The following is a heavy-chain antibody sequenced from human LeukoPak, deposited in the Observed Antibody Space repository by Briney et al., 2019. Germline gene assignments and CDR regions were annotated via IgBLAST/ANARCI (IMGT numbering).Heavy chain of an antibody. CDR2: IYHSGST. Sequence: SETLSLTCTVSGYSISSGYYWGWIRQPPGKGLEWIGNIYHSGSTYSNPSLKSRVTISLDTSQNQFSLKLTSVTPADTAVYYCAKTAKYYYGSETYYFFEYWGQGTLVTVSS. CDR3: AKTAKYYYGSETYYFFEY. V-gene: IGHV4-38-2*02. D-gene: IGHD3-10*01. CDR1: GYSISSGYY. J-gene: IGHJ4*02.